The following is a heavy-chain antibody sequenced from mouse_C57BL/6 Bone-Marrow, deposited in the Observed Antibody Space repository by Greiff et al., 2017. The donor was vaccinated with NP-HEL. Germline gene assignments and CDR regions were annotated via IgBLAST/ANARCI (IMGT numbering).Heavy chain of an antibody. CDR2: ISSGSSTI. CDR1: GFTFSDYG. Sequence: EVKVVESGGGLVKPGGSLKLSCAASGFTFSDYGMHWVRQAPEKGLEWVAYISSGSSTIYYADTVKGRFTISRDNAKNTLFLQMTSLKSEDTAMYYCARYYYGSYWYFDVWGTGTTVTVSS. CDR3: ARYYYGSYWYFDV. J-gene: IGHJ1*03. V-gene: IGHV5-17*01. D-gene: IGHD1-1*01.